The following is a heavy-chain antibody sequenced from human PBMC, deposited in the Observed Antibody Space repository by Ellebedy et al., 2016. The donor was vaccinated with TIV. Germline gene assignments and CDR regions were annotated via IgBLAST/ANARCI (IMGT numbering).Heavy chain of an antibody. V-gene: IGHV3-7*01. CDR1: GFTFSSYW. CDR2: IKQDGSEK. D-gene: IGHD2-21*01. J-gene: IGHJ4*02. CDR3: ARETYKAYCGGDCYPFDY. Sequence: GGSLRLXCAASGFTFSSYWMSWVRQAPGKGLEWVANIKQDGSEKYYVDSVKGRFTISRDNAKNSLYLQMNSLRAEDTAVYYCARETYKAYCGGDCYPFDYWGQGTLVTVSS.